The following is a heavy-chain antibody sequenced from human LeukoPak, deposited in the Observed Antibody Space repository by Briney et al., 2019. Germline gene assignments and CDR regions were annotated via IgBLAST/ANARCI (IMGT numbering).Heavy chain of an antibody. CDR2: IAADGGVK. CDR1: GITFSSHG. V-gene: IGHV3-30*03. D-gene: IGHD6-19*01. Sequence: GRSLGLSCVASGITFSSHGMDWVRQAPGKGLEWVAVIAADGGVKHYADSVKGRFTLSRDNSKNTLYIQMNSLSVEDTAVYYCAREATWGQWYFDHWGQGTPVTVSS. CDR3: AREATWGQWYFDH. J-gene: IGHJ4*02.